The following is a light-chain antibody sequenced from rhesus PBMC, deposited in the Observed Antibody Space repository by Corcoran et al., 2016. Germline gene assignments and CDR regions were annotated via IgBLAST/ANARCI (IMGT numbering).Light chain of an antibody. CDR1: NIGSKN. V-gene: IGLV3-25*02. CDR3: QVWDSSSKYAV. Sequence: SYDLTQSPSVSAASGQTARITCGGHNIGSKNVQWYQQKPAQAPILVIYGDRQRPSGIPDRFSGSNSGNTATLTIRGVEAGDEADYCCQVWDSSSKYAVFGSGTKLTVL. J-gene: IGLJ6*01. CDR2: GDR.